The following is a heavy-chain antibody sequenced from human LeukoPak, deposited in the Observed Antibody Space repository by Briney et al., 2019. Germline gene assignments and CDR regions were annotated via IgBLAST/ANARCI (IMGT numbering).Heavy chain of an antibody. CDR1: GYTFTSYY. CDR2: INPSGGST. V-gene: IGHV1-46*01. Sequence: ASAKVSCKASGYTFTSYYMHWVRQAPGQGLEWMGIINPSGGSTSYAQKFQGKVTMTRDTSTSTVYMELSSLRSEDTAVYYCARDLPTYYDFWSGYYSAMVSGAFDYWGQGTLVTVSS. J-gene: IGHJ4*02. D-gene: IGHD3-3*01. CDR3: ARDLPTYYDFWSGYYSAMVSGAFDY.